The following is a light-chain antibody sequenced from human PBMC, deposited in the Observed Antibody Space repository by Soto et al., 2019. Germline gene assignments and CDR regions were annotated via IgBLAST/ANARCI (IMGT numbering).Light chain of an antibody. CDR2: IAS. J-gene: IGKJ1*01. Sequence: LAGRGSQSISFNLAWYQQKPGQAPRLLIYIASTRAAGIPARFSGSGSGTEFSCTISPLHSEDAAIYYCQQYNNWPSWTFGQGTKVDIK. V-gene: IGKV3-15*01. CDR1: QSISFN. CDR3: QQYNNWPSWT.